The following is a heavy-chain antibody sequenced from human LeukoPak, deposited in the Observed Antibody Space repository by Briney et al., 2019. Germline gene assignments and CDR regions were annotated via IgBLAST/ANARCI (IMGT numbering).Heavy chain of an antibody. CDR1: GGSISSTYYY. Sequence: SETLSLTCSVSGGSISSTYYYWGWIRQPPGKGLEWIGSIYFSGNTNYDPSLQSRVTISVDTSKNQFSLSLSSVTAADTAVYYCARDRRTHDDAFDIWGQGTMVTVSS. J-gene: IGHJ3*02. D-gene: IGHD1-1*01. CDR2: IYFSGNT. CDR3: ARDRRTHDDAFDI. V-gene: IGHV4-39*07.